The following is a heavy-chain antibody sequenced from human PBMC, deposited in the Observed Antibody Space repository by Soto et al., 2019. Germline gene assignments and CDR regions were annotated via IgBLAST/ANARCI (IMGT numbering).Heavy chain of an antibody. D-gene: IGHD6-13*01. CDR2: ISGSGGST. CDR1: GFTFSSYA. J-gene: IGHJ4*02. CDR3: AKAMSGYSAPLDH. Sequence: EVQLLESGGGLVQPGGSLRLSCAASGFTFSSYAMNWVRQAPGKGLEWVSVISGSGGSTYYADSVKGRFTISRDNSKNTLYVQMNSLRAEDTAVYYCAKAMSGYSAPLDHWGQGTRVTVSS. V-gene: IGHV3-23*01.